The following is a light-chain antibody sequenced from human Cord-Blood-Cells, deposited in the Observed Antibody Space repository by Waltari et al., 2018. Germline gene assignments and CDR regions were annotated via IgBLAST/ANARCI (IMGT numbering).Light chain of an antibody. Sequence: SYELTQPSSVSVSPGQTARITCSGDVLAKHYARWCQQKPGRAPVPVIERDRERPPGNPGRFSGSSSETTVTLTISGAQVEDEADYYCYSAADNNLVFGGGTKLTVL. V-gene: IGLV3-27*01. CDR1: VLAKHY. CDR2: RDR. CDR3: YSAADNNLV. J-gene: IGLJ3*02.